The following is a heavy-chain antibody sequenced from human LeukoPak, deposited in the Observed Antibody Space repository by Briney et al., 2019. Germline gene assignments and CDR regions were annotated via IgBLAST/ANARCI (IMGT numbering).Heavy chain of an antibody. D-gene: IGHD6-13*01. CDR1: GFTVSSNY. CDR3: AREYSSSRSDVFDI. V-gene: IGHV3-53*04. J-gene: IGHJ3*02. CDR2: IYGGGST. Sequence: GGSLRLSCAASGFTVSSNYMSWVRRAPGKGLEWVSIIYGGGSTYYADSVKGRFTISRHNSKNTLYLQMNSLRAEDTAVYYCAREYSSSRSDVFDIWGKGKMVTVSS.